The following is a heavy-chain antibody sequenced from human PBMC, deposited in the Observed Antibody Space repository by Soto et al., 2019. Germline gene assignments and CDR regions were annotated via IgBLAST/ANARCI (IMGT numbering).Heavy chain of an antibody. CDR2: IYYSGST. J-gene: IGHJ4*02. V-gene: IGHV4-31*11. D-gene: IGHD3-22*01. Sequence: PSRNLALTCAVSGVPMTNTNWWSWIRQHPGKGLEWIGYIYYSGSTYYNPSLKSRVTISVDTSKNQFSLKLSYVTAADTAVYYCLVRSSGYYYIFDYWGQAPLV. CDR3: LVRSSGYYYIFDY. CDR1: GVPMTNTNW.